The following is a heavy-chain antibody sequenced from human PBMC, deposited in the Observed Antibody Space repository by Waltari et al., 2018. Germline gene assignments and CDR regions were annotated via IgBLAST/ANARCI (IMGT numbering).Heavy chain of an antibody. Sequence: QVQLVESGGGVVQPGRYLRLSCEASGFTFRSYGTHWVRQAPGKGLEGVAVIWYDGSNKYYADSVKGRFTISRDNSKNTLYLQMNSLRAEDTAVYYCARGGSSPPLYYFDYWGQGTLVTVSS. V-gene: IGHV3-33*01. CDR3: ARGGSSPPLYYFDY. D-gene: IGHD6-13*01. CDR1: GFTFRSYG. J-gene: IGHJ4*02. CDR2: IWYDGSNK.